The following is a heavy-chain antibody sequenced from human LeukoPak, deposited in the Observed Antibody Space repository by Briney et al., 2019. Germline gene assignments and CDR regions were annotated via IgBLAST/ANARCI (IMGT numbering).Heavy chain of an antibody. CDR3: TRDRSALDT. Sequence: PSETLSLTCTVSGGSISSSSYYWGWIRQPPGKGLEWIGSIYYSGSTYYNPSLKSRVTISGDTSKNQFSLKLSSVTAADTAVYYCTRDRSALDTWGQGTMVTVSS. V-gene: IGHV4-39*07. CDR2: IYYSGST. J-gene: IGHJ3*02. CDR1: GGSISSSSYY.